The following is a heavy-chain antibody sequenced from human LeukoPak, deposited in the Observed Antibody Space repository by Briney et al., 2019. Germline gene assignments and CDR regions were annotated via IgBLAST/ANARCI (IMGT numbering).Heavy chain of an antibody. CDR2: ISGSGGST. V-gene: IGHV3-23*01. CDR3: AREDSSGYYPDY. CDR1: RFTFSTYA. J-gene: IGHJ4*02. D-gene: IGHD3-22*01. Sequence: PGGSLRLSCAASRFTFSTYAMHWVRQAPGKGLEWVSAISGSGGSTYYADSVKGRFTISRDNSKNTLYLQMNSLRAEDTAVYYCAREDSSGYYPDYWGQGTLVTVSS.